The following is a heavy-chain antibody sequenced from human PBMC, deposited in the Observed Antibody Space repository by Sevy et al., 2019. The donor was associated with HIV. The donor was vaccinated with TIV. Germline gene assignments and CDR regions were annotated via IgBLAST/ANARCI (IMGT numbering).Heavy chain of an antibody. CDR3: ARVRGAYSSGWYYYYGMDV. CDR1: GFTFSSYS. CDR2: ISSSSSTI. D-gene: IGHD6-19*01. Sequence: GGSLRLSCAASGFTFSSYSMNWVRQAPGKGLEWVSYISSSSSTIYYADSVKGRFTISRDNAKNSLYLQMNSLREEDTAVYYCARVRGAYSSGWYYYYGMDVWGQGTTVTVSS. J-gene: IGHJ6*02. V-gene: IGHV3-48*02.